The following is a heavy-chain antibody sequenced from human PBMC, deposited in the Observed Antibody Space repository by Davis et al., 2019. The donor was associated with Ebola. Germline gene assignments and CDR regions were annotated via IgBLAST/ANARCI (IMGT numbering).Heavy chain of an antibody. CDR2: ISGTGATT. D-gene: IGHD3-3*01. J-gene: IGHJ6*02. Sequence: RGSLRLSCAASGFMINSFFMSWVRQAPGKGLEWVSAISGTGATTYYADSVKGRFTVSRDNYRNIVHLQLNSLRAEDTAVYYCVKDFGYGMDVWGQGTTVTVSS. CDR1: GFMINSFF. CDR3: VKDFGYGMDV. V-gene: IGHV3-23*01.